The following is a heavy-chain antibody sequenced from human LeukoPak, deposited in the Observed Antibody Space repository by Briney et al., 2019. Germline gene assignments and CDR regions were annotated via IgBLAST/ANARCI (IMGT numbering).Heavy chain of an antibody. Sequence: PGGSLRLSCAASGFTFSSYAMSWVRQAPGKGLEWVSAISGSGGSTYYADSVKGRFTISRDNSKNTLYLQMNSLRAEDTAVYYCAKTPSMYYYYYYMDVWGKGTTVTVSS. J-gene: IGHJ6*03. CDR1: GFTFSSYA. D-gene: IGHD2-8*01. CDR2: ISGSGGST. CDR3: AKTPSMYYYYYYMDV. V-gene: IGHV3-23*01.